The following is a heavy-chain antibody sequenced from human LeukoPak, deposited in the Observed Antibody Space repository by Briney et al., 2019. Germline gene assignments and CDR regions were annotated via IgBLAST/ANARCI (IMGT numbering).Heavy chain of an antibody. D-gene: IGHD5/OR15-5a*01. CDR3: AKIWLGRRRIVDLVSTGETDY. CDR1: GFTFNSYG. CDR2: ISYDESNK. J-gene: IGHJ4*02. Sequence: GGYLRLSCAASGFTFNSYGMHWVRQAPGKGLEWVAIISYDESNKYYADSVKGRFTISRDNSKNTLFLQMNSLRAEDAAVYYCAKIWLGRRRIVDLVSTGETDYWGQGTLVTVSS. V-gene: IGHV3-30*18.